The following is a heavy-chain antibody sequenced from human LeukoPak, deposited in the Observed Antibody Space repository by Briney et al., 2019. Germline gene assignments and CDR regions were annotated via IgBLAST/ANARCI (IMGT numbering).Heavy chain of an antibody. D-gene: IGHD1-26*01. CDR3: AKALSQTGSYYSACDY. V-gene: IGHV3-23*01. CDR1: GFNFRSYA. Sequence: GGSLRLPCAASGFNFRSYAMNWVRQAPGKGLEWVSGISGSGDNTYNADSVRGRFTISRDNSKNTLYLQMNSLRAEDTALYYCAKALSQTGSYYSACDYWGQGTLVTVSP. CDR2: ISGSGDNT. J-gene: IGHJ4*02.